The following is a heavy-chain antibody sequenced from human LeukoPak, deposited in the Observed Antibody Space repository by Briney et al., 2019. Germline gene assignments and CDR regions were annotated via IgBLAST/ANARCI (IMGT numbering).Heavy chain of an antibody. CDR1: GFPFSIYE. V-gene: IGHV3-48*03. CDR2: IGSSGTTI. D-gene: IGHD6-19*01. CDR3: ALLAVASDFDY. J-gene: IGHJ4*02. Sequence: PGGSLRLSCAVSGFPFSIYEMNWVRQAPGKGLEWVSNIGSSGTTIYYADSAKGRFSISRDNAKSSLYLQMNSLRVEDTAVYYCALLAVASDFDYWGQGALVTVSS.